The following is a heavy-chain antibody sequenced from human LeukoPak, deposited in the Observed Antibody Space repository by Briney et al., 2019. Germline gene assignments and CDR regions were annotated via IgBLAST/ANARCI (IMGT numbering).Heavy chain of an antibody. CDR3: ARRQQLVPWYFNL. CDR1: GGSISSYY. J-gene: IGHJ2*01. D-gene: IGHD6-13*01. Sequence: KPSETLSLTCTVSGGSISSYYWSWIRQPPGKGLEWIGYIYYSGSTNYNPSLKSRVTISVDTSKNQFSLKLSSVTAADTAVYYCARRQQLVPWYFNLWGRGTLVTVSS. V-gene: IGHV4-59*01. CDR2: IYYSGST.